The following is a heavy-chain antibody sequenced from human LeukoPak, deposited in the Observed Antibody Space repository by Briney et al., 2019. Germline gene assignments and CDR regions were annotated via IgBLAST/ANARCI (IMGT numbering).Heavy chain of an antibody. CDR2: IYHSGST. J-gene: IGHJ5*01. CDR3: ARTSAEYSNSWIDS. CDR1: GGSISSSNW. Sequence: KPSETLSLTCDVSGGSISSSNWWSWVRQPPGKGLEWIGEIYHSGSTYSNPSLQSRVTISVDKSKNHFSLRLTSVTAADTAVYYCARTSAEYSNSWIDSWGQGTLVIVSS. V-gene: IGHV4-4*02. D-gene: IGHD6-6*01.